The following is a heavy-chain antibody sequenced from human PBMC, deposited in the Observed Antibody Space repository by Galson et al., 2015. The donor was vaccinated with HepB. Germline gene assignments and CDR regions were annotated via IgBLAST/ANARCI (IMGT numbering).Heavy chain of an antibody. J-gene: IGHJ4*02. CDR1: GFTFSSYA. CDR3: ARDGIVVAATSYYFDY. V-gene: IGHV3-30-3*01. CDR2: ISYDGSNK. D-gene: IGHD2-15*01. Sequence: SLRLSCAASGFTFSSYAMHWVRQAPGKGLEWVAVISYDGSNKYYADSVKGRFTISRDNSKNTLYLQMNSLRAEDTAVYYCARDGIVVAATSYYFDYWGQGTLVTVSS.